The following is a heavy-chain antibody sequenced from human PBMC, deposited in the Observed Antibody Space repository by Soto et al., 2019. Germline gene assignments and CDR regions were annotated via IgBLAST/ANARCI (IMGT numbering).Heavy chain of an antibody. CDR1: GYTFTSYG. CDR3: AGDHRVDGPSPSEVAFDI. V-gene: IGHV1-18*04. CDR2: ISAYNGNT. Sequence: ASVKVSCKASGYTFTSYGISWVRQAPGQGLEWMGWISAYNGNTNYAQKLQGRVTMTTDTSTSTAYMELRSLRSDDTAVYYCAGDHRVDGPSPSEVAFDIWGQGLMVSVS. D-gene: IGHD6-19*01. J-gene: IGHJ3*02.